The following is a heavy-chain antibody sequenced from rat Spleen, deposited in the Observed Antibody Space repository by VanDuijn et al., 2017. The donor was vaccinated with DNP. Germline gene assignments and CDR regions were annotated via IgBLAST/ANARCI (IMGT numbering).Heavy chain of an antibody. CDR2: ISTSGDST. CDR1: GFIFSSFP. D-gene: IGHD4-3*01. J-gene: IGHJ2*01. V-gene: IGHV5-46*01. Sequence: EVQLVESGGGLVQPGRSMKLSCVASGFIFSSFPMAWVRQAPTKGLEWVATISTSGDSTYYGDSVKGRFTISRANVKSTLYLQMNSLRSEDMATYYCVRWYNSGYYFDYWGQGVMVTVSS. CDR3: VRWYNSGYYFDY.